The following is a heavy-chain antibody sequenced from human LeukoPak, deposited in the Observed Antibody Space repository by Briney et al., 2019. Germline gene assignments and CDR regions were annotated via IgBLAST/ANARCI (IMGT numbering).Heavy chain of an antibody. CDR3: ARLTQPYYYDTSGNHLDF. CDR2: ISSGSSSI. CDR1: GFVFSTYT. J-gene: IGHJ4*02. D-gene: IGHD3-22*01. V-gene: IGHV3-21*01. Sequence: GGSLRLSCAASGFVFSTYTMDWVRQAPGKGLEWVSSISSGSSSIEYTDSVRGRFTISRDNAKNSLYLQMNSLRVEDTAVYFCARLTQPYYYDTSGNHLDFWGQGSLVTVSS.